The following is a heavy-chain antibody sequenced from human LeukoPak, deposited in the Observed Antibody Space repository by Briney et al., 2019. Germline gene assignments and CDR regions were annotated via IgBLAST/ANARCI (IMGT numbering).Heavy chain of an antibody. Sequence: PGGSLRLSCAASGFTFSTYWMHWVRQAPGKGLVWVSRINSDGTNTGYADSVKGRFTISRDNSKNTLYLQMNSLRAEDTAVYYCARLLAEYCSGGSCPGDYWGQGTLVTVSS. J-gene: IGHJ4*02. D-gene: IGHD2-15*01. CDR1: GFTFSTYW. CDR2: INSDGTNT. V-gene: IGHV3-74*01. CDR3: ARLLAEYCSGGSCPGDY.